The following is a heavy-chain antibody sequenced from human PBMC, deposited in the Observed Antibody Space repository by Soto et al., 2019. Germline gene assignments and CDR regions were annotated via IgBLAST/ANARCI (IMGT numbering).Heavy chain of an antibody. CDR1: GFTFSNHW. Sequence: LSLSCSPSGFTFSNHWLTWVRQAPGKGPERLASVNQDGSEKYSVDSAKGRFNIYRDNAKNSWYLQMNSLRVEGTALYYCARRYPLSRASLAYWGEGAVVTGSS. D-gene: IGHD1-1*01. J-gene: IGHJ4*02. CDR2: VNQDGSEK. CDR3: ARRYPLSRASLAY. V-gene: IGHV3-7*03.